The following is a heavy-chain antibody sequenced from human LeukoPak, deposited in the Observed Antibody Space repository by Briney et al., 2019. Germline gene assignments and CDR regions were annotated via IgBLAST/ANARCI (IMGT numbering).Heavy chain of an antibody. J-gene: IGHJ5*02. CDR1: AFTFSTYW. D-gene: IGHD6-13*01. V-gene: IGHV3-7*04. CDR2: IKEDGSAN. Sequence: GGSLRLSCAASAFTFSTYWMNWVRQAPGKGLEWVANIKEDGSANYYADSVKGRFTISRDNAKNSLFLQLSSLRPEDTAVYYCARSFSSPNWFDPWGQGTLVIVSS. CDR3: ARSFSSPNWFDP.